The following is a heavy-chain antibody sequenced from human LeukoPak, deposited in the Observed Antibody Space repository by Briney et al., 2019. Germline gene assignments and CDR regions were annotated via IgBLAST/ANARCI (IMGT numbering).Heavy chain of an antibody. V-gene: IGHV3-23*01. CDR3: ARVGAGTTIVVGYYFDY. CDR2: ISGSGGST. Sequence: PGGSLRLSCAASGFTFSSYAMSWVRQAPGKGLEWVSAISGSGGSTYYADSVKGRFTISRDNSKNTLYLQMNSLRAEDTAVYYCARVGAGTTIVVGYYFDYWGQGTLVTVSS. J-gene: IGHJ4*02. CDR1: GFTFSSYA. D-gene: IGHD1-1*01.